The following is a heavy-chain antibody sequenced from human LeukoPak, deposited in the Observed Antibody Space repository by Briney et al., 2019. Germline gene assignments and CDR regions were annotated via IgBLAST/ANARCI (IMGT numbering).Heavy chain of an antibody. CDR2: IYYSGST. V-gene: IGHV4-39*01. J-gene: IGHJ4*02. D-gene: IGHD3-9*01. Sequence: SETLSLTCTVSGGSISGSSYYWGWIRQPPGKGLEWIGSIYYSGSTYYNPSLKSRVTISVDTSKNQFSLKLSSVTAADTAIYYCARRSRLYRHETTGYHDSWGQGTLVTVSS. CDR1: GGSISGSSYY. CDR3: ARRSRLYRHETTGYHDS.